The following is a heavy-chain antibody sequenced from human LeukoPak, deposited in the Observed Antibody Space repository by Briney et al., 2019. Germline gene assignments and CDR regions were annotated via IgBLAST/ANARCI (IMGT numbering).Heavy chain of an antibody. V-gene: IGHV3-33*06. J-gene: IGHJ4*02. CDR2: IWYDGSNK. D-gene: IGHD5-18*01. CDR1: GFTFSSYG. CDR3: GKTTVGYSSGQKPAWPVDY. Sequence: TGGSLRLSCAASGFTFSSYGMHWVRQAPGKGLEWVAVIWYDGSNKYYADSVKGRFTISRDNSRNTVYLQINSLRAEDTAVYYCGKTTVGYSSGQKPAWPVDYWGQGTLVTVSS.